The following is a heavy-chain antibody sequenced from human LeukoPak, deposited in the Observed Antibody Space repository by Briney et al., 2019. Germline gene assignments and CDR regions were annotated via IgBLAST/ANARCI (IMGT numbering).Heavy chain of an antibody. CDR3: ARDVGQSTVLDN. J-gene: IGHJ4*02. V-gene: IGHV1-2*04. CDR1: GYTFTDYY. Sequence: ASVTVSFKASGYTFTDYYMHWVRQAPGQGLEWMGWINPNSGGTNYAQKFQGWVTMTRDTSISTAYMELSRLRSDDTAVYYCARDVGQSTVLDNWGQGTLVTVSS. CDR2: INPNSGGT. D-gene: IGHD2-15*01.